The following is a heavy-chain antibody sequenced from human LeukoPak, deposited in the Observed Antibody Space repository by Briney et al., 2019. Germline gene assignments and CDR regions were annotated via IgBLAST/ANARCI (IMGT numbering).Heavy chain of an antibody. CDR2: IKQDGSGK. Sequence: GGSLRLSCAASGFTFSSYATTWVRQAPGKGREWVANIKQDGSGKYYVDSVKGRFTISRDNAKNSLYLQMNSLRAEATAVYYCARQNGGIFYWGQGTLVTVS. D-gene: IGHD2-15*01. CDR1: GFTFSSYA. J-gene: IGHJ4*02. V-gene: IGHV3-7*01. CDR3: ARQNGGIFY.